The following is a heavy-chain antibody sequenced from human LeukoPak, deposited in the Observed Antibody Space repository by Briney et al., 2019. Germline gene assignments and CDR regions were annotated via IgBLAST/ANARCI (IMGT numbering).Heavy chain of an antibody. J-gene: IGHJ4*02. CDR1: GFTFSSYA. Sequence: GGSPRLSSAASGFTFSSYAMHWVRQAPGKGLEWVAVISYDGSNKYYADSVKGRFTISRDNSKNTLYLQMNSLRAEDTAVYYCARGSLLWFGELSLLDYWGQGTLVTVSS. D-gene: IGHD3-10*01. V-gene: IGHV3-30*04. CDR3: ARGSLLWFGELSLLDY. CDR2: ISYDGSNK.